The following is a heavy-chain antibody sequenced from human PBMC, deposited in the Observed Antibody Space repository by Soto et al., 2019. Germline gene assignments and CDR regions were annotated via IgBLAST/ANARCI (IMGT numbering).Heavy chain of an antibody. CDR1: GGSLSSYY. CDR3: GSVRPSGYVLS. CDR2: VYFSGNT. V-gene: IGHV4-59*01. J-gene: IGHJ5*02. Sequence: SETLSLTCTVSGGSLSSYYWTWIRQSPGKGLEWIGYVYFSGNTNYNPSLKSRVTISIDTSKNQFSLRLASVTAADTAFYYCGSVRPSGYVLSWGQGTMVTVS. D-gene: IGHD6-25*01.